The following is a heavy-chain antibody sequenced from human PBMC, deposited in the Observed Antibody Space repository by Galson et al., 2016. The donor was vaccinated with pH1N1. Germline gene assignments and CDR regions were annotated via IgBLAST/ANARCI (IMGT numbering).Heavy chain of an antibody. V-gene: IGHV7-4-1*02. CDR1: GYTFTYYA. CDR3: ARNCSSSSCHVDY. Sequence: QSGAEVKNPGESLKISCKASGYTFTYYAMNWVRQAPGQGLEWMGWINTNTGNPTYAQGFTGRFVFSLDTSVSTAYLQISSLKAEDTAVYYCARNCSSSSCHVDYWGQGTLVTVSS. D-gene: IGHD2-2*01. J-gene: IGHJ4*02. CDR2: INTNTGNP.